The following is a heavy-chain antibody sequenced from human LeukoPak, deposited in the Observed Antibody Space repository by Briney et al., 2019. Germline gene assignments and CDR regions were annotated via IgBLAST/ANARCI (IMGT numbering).Heavy chain of an antibody. CDR1: GFTFSSYG. CDR2: TSSSDAGT. D-gene: IGHD2-21*01. Sequence: GGSLRLSCAASGFTFSSYGMSWVRQTQGKGLEWVAATSSSDAGTYHADSVRGRFTISRDNSKNTLYLQMNSLRAEDAAVYFCAKAPVTSCRGAYCYPFDSWGQGTLVTVSS. CDR3: AKAPVTSCRGAYCYPFDS. J-gene: IGHJ4*02. V-gene: IGHV3-23*01.